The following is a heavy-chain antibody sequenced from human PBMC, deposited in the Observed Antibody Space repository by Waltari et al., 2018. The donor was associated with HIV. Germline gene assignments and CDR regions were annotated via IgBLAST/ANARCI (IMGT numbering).Heavy chain of an antibody. D-gene: IGHD3-16*01. CDR2: EYYRGTT. J-gene: IGHJ1*01. CDR1: NASATTDLSV. CDR3: ARGLGPQKAIRYLLDT. V-gene: IGHV4-61*01. Sequence: HVHLQESGPGLLRPSEPMSPTCRVYNASATTDLSVLTWVRKAPKGGLDGIGDEYYRGTTNYSPSLKSRATISIDTSRNQFSLKLTSMTGADTAVYFCARGLGPQKAIRYLLDTWGQGTLVSV.